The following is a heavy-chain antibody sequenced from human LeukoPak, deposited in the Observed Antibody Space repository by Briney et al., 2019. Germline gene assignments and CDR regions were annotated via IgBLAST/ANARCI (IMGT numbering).Heavy chain of an antibody. Sequence: QSGGSLRLSCAASGFTFDDYAMHWVRQAPGKGLEWVSGISWNSGSIGYADSVKGRFTISRDNAKNSLYLQMNSLRAEDTAVYYCARELPNRFIVGAPYFDYWGQGTLVTVSS. CDR2: ISWNSGSI. J-gene: IGHJ4*02. D-gene: IGHD1-26*01. CDR1: GFTFDDYA. CDR3: ARELPNRFIVGAPYFDY. V-gene: IGHV3-9*01.